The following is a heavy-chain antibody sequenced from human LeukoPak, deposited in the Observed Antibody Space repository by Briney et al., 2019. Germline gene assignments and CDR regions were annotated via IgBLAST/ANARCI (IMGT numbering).Heavy chain of an antibody. V-gene: IGHV3-53*01. D-gene: IGHD3-10*01. J-gene: IGHJ4*02. CDR2: IYSGGST. CDR1: GFTVSSNY. Sequence: GGSLRLSCAASGFTVSSNYMSWVRQAPGKGLEWVSVIYSGGSTYYADSVKGRFTISRDNSKNTLYLQMNSLRAEDTAVYYCARDSVEVRGVINEHWGQGTLVTVSS. CDR3: ARDSVEVRGVINEH.